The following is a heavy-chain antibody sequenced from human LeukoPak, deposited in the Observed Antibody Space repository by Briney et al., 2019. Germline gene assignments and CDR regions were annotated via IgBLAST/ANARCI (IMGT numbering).Heavy chain of an antibody. CDR2: IIPIFGTA. CDR3: ARGSGTITMVRGVFYGMDV. J-gene: IGHJ6*02. V-gene: IGHV1-69*13. CDR1: GGTFSSYA. Sequence: GASVTVSCKASGGTFSSYAISWVRQAPGQGLEWMGGIIPIFGTANYAQKFQGRVTITADESTSTAYMELSSLRSEDTAVYYCARGSGTITMVRGVFYGMDVWGQGTTVTVSS. D-gene: IGHD3-10*01.